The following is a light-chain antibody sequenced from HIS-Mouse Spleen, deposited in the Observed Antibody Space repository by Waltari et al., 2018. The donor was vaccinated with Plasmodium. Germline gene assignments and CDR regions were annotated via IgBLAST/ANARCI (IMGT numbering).Light chain of an antibody. J-gene: IGKJ5*01. CDR1: QSVSSY. CDR3: QQRSNWPPT. V-gene: IGKV3-11*01. Sequence: EIVFTQSPATLSLSPVERATLSCRASQSVSSYLAWYQQKPGQAPRLLIYDASNMATGIPARFSGSGSGTDFTLTISSLEPEDFAVYYCQQRSNWPPTFGQGTRLEIK. CDR2: DAS.